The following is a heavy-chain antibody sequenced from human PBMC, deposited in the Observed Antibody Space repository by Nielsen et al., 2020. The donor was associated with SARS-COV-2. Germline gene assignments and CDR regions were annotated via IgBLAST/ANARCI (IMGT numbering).Heavy chain of an antibody. J-gene: IGHJ6*02. D-gene: IGHD3-22*01. Sequence: GESLKISCAASGFTFRSHAMTWVRQMPGKGLEWMGIIYPGDSETRYSPSFQGQATISADKSISTAYLQWSSLKASDTAMYYCARLGDYYDSSGYFDYYYGMDVWGQGTTVTVSS. CDR2: IYPGDSET. CDR1: GFTFRSHA. V-gene: IGHV5-51*01. CDR3: ARLGDYYDSSGYFDYYYGMDV.